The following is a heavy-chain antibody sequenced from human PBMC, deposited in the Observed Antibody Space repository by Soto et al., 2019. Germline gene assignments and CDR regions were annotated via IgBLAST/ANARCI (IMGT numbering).Heavy chain of an antibody. CDR2: ISAYNGNT. D-gene: IGHD3-3*01. J-gene: IGHJ4*02. CDR1: GYTFSNYG. Sequence: ASVKVSSKASGYTFSNYGMSRVRQAPGQVLEWMGWISAYNGNTIYAQNLQARVTRTTDTTTSTAYMELRSVRSDDTAVDYWARVYVLRYLEWLIWGQGTLVTVSS. V-gene: IGHV1-18*04. CDR3: ARVYVLRYLEWLI.